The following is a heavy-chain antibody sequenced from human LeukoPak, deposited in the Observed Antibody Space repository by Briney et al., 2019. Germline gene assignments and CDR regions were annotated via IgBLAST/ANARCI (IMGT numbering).Heavy chain of an antibody. CDR2: IYHSGST. CDR3: ASTTVRTGY. J-gene: IGHJ4*02. V-gene: IGHV4-38-2*02. Sequence: SETLSLTCTVSGGSISSGYYWGWIRQSPGKGLEWIGSIYHSGSTYYNPSLKSRVTISLDASKNQFSLKLSSVTAADTAVYYCASTTVRTGYWGQGTLVTVSS. CDR1: GGSISSGYY. D-gene: IGHD4-17*01.